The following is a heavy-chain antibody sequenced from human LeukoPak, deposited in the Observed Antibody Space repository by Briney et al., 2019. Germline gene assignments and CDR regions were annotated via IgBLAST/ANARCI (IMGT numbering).Heavy chain of an antibody. V-gene: IGHV5-51*01. D-gene: IGHD3-3*01. CDR2: IYPDDSDV. Sequence: GESLKISCKASGYTFGNYWIGWVRQTPAKGLGWLGIIYPDDSDVKYSPSFQGQVTISADRSFNTAYLQWRSLKASDTAMYYCARVYDAWSGFSQYYFDYWGHGTLVTVSS. J-gene: IGHJ4*01. CDR1: GYTFGNYW. CDR3: ARVYDAWSGFSQYYFDY.